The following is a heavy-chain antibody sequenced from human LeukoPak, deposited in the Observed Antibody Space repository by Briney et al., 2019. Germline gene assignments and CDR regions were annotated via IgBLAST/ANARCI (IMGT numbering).Heavy chain of an antibody. J-gene: IGHJ2*01. Sequence: SCKAPGYTFRSYDMHWVRQATGKGLEWVSGIGAAGEIYYPGSVKGRFTISRENAKNSLYLQMNSLRAGDTAVYYCARAAYSSTWYSRYFDLWGRGTLVTVSS. CDR1: GYTFRSYD. CDR2: IGAAGEI. D-gene: IGHD6-13*01. CDR3: ARAAYSSTWYSRYFDL. V-gene: IGHV3-13*01.